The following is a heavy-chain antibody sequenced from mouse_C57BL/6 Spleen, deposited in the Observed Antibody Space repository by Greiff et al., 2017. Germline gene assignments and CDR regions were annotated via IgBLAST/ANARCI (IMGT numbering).Heavy chain of an antibody. CDR2: ISSGSSTI. CDR3: AREEYYSFMDY. Sequence: EVQLKESGGGLVKPGGSLKLSCAASGFTFSDYGMHWVRQAPEKGLEWVAYISSGSSTIYYADTVKGRFTISRDNAKNTLFLQMTSLRSEDTAMYYCAREEYYSFMDYWGQGTSVTVSS. CDR1: GFTFSDYG. J-gene: IGHJ4*01. V-gene: IGHV5-17*01.